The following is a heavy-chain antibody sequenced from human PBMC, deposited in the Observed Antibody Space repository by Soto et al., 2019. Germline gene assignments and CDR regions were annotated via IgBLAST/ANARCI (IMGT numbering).Heavy chain of an antibody. D-gene: IGHD3-22*01. CDR2: MSSSGGST. V-gene: IGHV3-23*01. Sequence: GGSLRLSCAASGFTFSSYAMSWVRQAPGKGLEWVSTMSSSGGSTYYADSVKGRFTISRDNSKNTLYLQMNSLRAEDKAVYYCAKGGSYYSDSRANWFDPWGQGTLVTVSS. CDR3: AKGGSYYSDSRANWFDP. CDR1: GFTFSSYA. J-gene: IGHJ5*02.